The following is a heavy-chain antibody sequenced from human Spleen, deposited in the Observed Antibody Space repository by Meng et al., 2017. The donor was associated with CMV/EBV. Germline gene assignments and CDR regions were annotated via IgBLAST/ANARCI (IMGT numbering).Heavy chain of an antibody. CDR1: GLTFSYYD. D-gene: IGHD6-6*01. J-gene: IGHJ6*02. Sequence: GGSLRLSCAASGLTFSYYDMHWVRQAPGRGLEWVAVISYDEIKTYYADSMRGRFTISRDNSKNTLYLEMTSPRPEDTAVYYCARVPYRSSSGEYFYYHGMDVWGQGTTVTVSS. CDR3: ARVPYRSSSGEYFYYHGMDV. V-gene: IGHV3-30*04. CDR2: ISYDEIKT.